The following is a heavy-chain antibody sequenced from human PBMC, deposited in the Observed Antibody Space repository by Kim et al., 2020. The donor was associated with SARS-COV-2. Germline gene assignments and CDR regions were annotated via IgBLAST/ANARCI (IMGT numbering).Heavy chain of an antibody. D-gene: IGHD3-3*01. V-gene: IGHV1-2*06. CDR3: ARDREYYDFWSGYPPYYYYYGMDV. CDR1: GYTFTGYY. CDR2: INPNSGGT. J-gene: IGHJ6*02. Sequence: ASVKVSCKASGYTFTGYYMHWVRQAPGQGLEWMGRINPNSGGTNYAQKFQGRVTMTRDTSISTAYMELSRLRSDDTAVYYCARDREYYDFWSGYPPYYYYYGMDVWGQGTTVTVSS.